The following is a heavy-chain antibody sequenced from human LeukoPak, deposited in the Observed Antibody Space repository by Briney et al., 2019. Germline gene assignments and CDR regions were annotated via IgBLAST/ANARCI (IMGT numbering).Heavy chain of an antibody. CDR1: GFSFSSYA. CDR2: ISYDGSYE. Sequence: GRSLRLSCAASGFSFSSYAMHWVRQAPGKGLEWVAVISYDGSYEYSAGSVKGRFTISRDNSKNTLFLQMNSLRAEDTAVYYCARIHGFDIWGEGTMVTVSS. V-gene: IGHV3-30*01. CDR3: ARIHGFDI. J-gene: IGHJ3*02.